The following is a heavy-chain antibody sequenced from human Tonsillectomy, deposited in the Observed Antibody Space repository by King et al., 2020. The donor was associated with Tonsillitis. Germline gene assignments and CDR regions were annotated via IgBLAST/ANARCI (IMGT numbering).Heavy chain of an antibody. D-gene: IGHD2/OR15-2a*01. CDR3: ARFYAPDAFDI. Sequence: VQLVESGGGLVQPGGSLRLSCAASGFTFSSYWMHWVRQAPGKGLVWVSRINSDGSSTSYADSVKGRFTISRDNANNTLYLQINSLRADDTAVYYCARFYAPDAFDIRGQGTVVTVSS. CDR1: GFTFSSYW. J-gene: IGHJ3*02. CDR2: INSDGSST. V-gene: IGHV3-74*01.